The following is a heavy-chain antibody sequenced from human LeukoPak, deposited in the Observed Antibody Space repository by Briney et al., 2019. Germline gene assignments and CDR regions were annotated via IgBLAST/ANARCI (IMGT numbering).Heavy chain of an antibody. CDR2: ISYDGSNK. CDR3: ARTMSARVDLTYYFDY. Sequence: GGSLRLSCAASGFTFSSYAMHWVRQAPGKGLEWVAVISYDGSNKYYADSVKGRFTISRDNSKNTLYLQMNSLRAEDTAVYYCARTMSARVDLTYYFDYWGQGTLVTVSS. V-gene: IGHV3-30-3*01. J-gene: IGHJ4*02. CDR1: GFTFSSYA. D-gene: IGHD2-15*01.